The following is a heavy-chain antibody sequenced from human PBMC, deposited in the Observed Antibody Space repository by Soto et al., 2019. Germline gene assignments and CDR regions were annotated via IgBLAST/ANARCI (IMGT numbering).Heavy chain of an antibody. V-gene: IGHV3-21*01. CDR1: GFTFSSYS. CDR3: AGYPQYYDCSGYYLGSLDF. J-gene: IGHJ4*02. Sequence: GGSLRLSCAASGFTFSSYSMNWVRQAPGKGLEWVSSISSSSSYIYYADSVNGRFTISRDNAKNSLYLQMNSLRAEDTAVYYCAGYPQYYDCSGYYLGSLDFWGQGTLVTVSS. CDR2: ISSSSSYI. D-gene: IGHD3-22*01.